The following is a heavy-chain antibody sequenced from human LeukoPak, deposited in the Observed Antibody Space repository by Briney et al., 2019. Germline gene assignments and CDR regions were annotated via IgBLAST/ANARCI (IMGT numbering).Heavy chain of an antibody. CDR3: ASLLRYFDRSNWFDP. CDR1: GFTFSSYA. D-gene: IGHD3-9*01. J-gene: IGHJ5*02. Sequence: PGGSLRLSCAASGFTFSSYAMSWVRQAPGKGLEWDSAISGSGGGTYYADSVKGRFTISRDNSKNTLYLQMNSLRAEDTAVYYCASLLRYFDRSNWFDPWGQGTLVTVSS. CDR2: ISGSGGGT. V-gene: IGHV3-23*01.